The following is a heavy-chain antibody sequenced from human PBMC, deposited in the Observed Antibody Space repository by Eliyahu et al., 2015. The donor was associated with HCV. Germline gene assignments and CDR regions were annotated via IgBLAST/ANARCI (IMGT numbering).Heavy chain of an antibody. V-gene: IGHV3-66*01. Sequence: EVQLVESGGDLVQPGGSLRLSCAASGFTVSSNYMSWVRQAPGKGLEWVSVIFSGGSTYYADSVKGRFTISRDNSKNTLYLQMNNLRAEDTAKYFCASSLSLSTGLDYWGQGTLVTVSS. J-gene: IGHJ4*02. CDR3: ASSLSLSTGLDY. D-gene: IGHD2-8*02. CDR1: GFTVSSNY. CDR2: IFSGGST.